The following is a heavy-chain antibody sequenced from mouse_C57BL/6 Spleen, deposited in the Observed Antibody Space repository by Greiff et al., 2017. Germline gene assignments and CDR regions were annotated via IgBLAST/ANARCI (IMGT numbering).Heavy chain of an antibody. D-gene: IGHD1-1*01. Sequence: VQLQQPGAELVMPGASVKLSCKASGYTFTSYWMHWVKQRPGQGLEWIGEIDPSDSYTNYNQKFKGKSTLTVDKSASTAYMHLSSLTSEDSAGYCCARGTTAVVESWFAYWGKGTLVTVSA. CDR1: GYTFTSYW. V-gene: IGHV1-69*01. J-gene: IGHJ3*01. CDR3: ARGTTAVVESWFAY. CDR2: IDPSDSYT.